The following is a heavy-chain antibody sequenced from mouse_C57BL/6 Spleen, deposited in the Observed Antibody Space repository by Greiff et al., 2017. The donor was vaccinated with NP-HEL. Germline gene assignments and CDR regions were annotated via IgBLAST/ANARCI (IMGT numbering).Heavy chain of an antibody. D-gene: IGHD2-1*01. J-gene: IGHJ3*01. CDR1: GFSFNTYA. CDR3: VRGVTGAWFAY. CDR2: IRSKSNNYAT. V-gene: IGHV10-1*01. Sequence: EVQVVESGGGLVQPKGSLKLSCAASGFSFNTYAMNWVRQAPGKGLEWVARIRSKSNNYATYYADSVKDRFTISRDESESMLYLQMNNLKTEDTAMYYCVRGVTGAWFAYWGQGTLVTVSA.